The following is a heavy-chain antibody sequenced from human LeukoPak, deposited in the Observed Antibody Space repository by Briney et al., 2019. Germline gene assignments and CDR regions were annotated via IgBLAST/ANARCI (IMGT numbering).Heavy chain of an antibody. CDR2: IRKKNAGYTT. D-gene: IGHD3-3*01. Sequence: GGSLRLSCAASGFMFSAYIMDWVRQAPGKGLEWIGRIRKKNAGYTTEYAASVKGRFVVSRDDSKDSVFLQMNSLETEDTAVYYCTRAVREGDYTAFDLWGQGTMVTVSS. V-gene: IGHV3-72*01. CDR1: GFMFSAYI. J-gene: IGHJ3*01. CDR3: TRAVREGDYTAFDL.